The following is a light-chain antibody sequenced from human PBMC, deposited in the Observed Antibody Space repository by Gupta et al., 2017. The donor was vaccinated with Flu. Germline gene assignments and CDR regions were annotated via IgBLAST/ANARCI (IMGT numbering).Light chain of an antibody. Sequence: VTRSVSPGERVTMFCRASQDVRNNVDWYPHKSGQAPRLLIYYASTRATVLPARFSGSGSGTEXTLTIAXRQFEDIGVYYCQEYEDWPPWTFGXGTKVEIK. V-gene: IGKV3-15*01. CDR2: YAS. CDR3: QEYEDWPPWT. CDR1: QDVRNN. J-gene: IGKJ1*01.